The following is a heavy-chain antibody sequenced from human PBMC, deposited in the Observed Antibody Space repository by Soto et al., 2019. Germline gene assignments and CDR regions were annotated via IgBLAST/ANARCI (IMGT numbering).Heavy chain of an antibody. CDR1: GYTFTGYY. Sequence: RASVKVSCKASGYTFTGYYIYWVRQAPGQGPEWMGGINTHTGDTDYAPKFQGRVTMTRDTSISTAYMELTSLRSDDTAVYYCARDPIGGGTPYYFDFWGQGTLVTVSS. V-gene: IGHV1-2*02. CDR2: INTHTGDT. D-gene: IGHD3-10*01. J-gene: IGHJ4*02. CDR3: ARDPIGGGTPYYFDF.